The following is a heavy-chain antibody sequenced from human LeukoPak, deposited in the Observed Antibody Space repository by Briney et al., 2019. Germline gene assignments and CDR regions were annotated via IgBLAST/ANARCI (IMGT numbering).Heavy chain of an antibody. D-gene: IGHD3-3*01. V-gene: IGHV3-7*03. J-gene: IGHJ6*02. CDR3: ARTLRFFRFLDV. Sequence: GGSLRLSCAASGFTFSNYWMSWVRQAPGKGLEWVANIKQDGGETYSVDSVKGRFTISRDNAKNSLYLQMNSLRAEDTAVYYCARTLRFFRFLDVWGQGTTVTVSS. CDR1: GFTFSNYW. CDR2: IKQDGGET.